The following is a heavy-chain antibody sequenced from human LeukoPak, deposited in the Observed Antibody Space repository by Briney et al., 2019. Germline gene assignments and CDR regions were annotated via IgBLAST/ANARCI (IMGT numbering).Heavy chain of an antibody. V-gene: IGHV3-11*04. CDR3: ARELDITGWVGAFDY. CDR1: GFIFSDYY. Sequence: GGSLRLSCVASGFIFSDYYMNWLRQAPGKGLEWISYISYSGNTIYYGDSVKGRFTISRDNSKNSVYLQMNNLRAEDTAGYYCARELDITGWVGAFDYWGQGTVVTVSS. J-gene: IGHJ4*02. CDR2: ISYSGNTI. D-gene: IGHD6-19*01.